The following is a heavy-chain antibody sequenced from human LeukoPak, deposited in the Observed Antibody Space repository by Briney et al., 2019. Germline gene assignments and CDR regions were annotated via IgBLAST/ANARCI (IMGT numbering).Heavy chain of an antibody. Sequence: PSETLSLTCTVSGVSISSFYWSWLRQPPGKGLEWIGYTYYSESTNYNPSLKSRDTISVDTSKNQFSLKLSSVTAADTAVYYCARGSWVVPAAMPFYYYYGMDVWGQGTTVTVSS. CDR1: GVSISSFY. CDR2: TYYSEST. D-gene: IGHD2-2*01. V-gene: IGHV4-59*01. CDR3: ARGSWVVPAAMPFYYYYGMDV. J-gene: IGHJ6*02.